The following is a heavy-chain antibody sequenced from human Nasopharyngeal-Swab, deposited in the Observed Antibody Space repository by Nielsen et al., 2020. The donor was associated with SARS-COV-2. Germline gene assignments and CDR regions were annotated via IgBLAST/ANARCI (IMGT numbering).Heavy chain of an antibody. D-gene: IGHD1-26*01. CDR2: IKQDGSEK. Sequence: GESLKISCAASGFTFSSYWMSWVRQAPGKGLEWVSNIKQDGSEKYYVDSVKGRFTISRDNAKNSLYLQMNSLRAEDTAVYYCAREMGATLSGDYYYYGMDVWGQGTTVTVSS. CDR3: AREMGATLSGDYYYYGMDV. J-gene: IGHJ6*02. CDR1: GFTFSSYW. V-gene: IGHV3-7*01.